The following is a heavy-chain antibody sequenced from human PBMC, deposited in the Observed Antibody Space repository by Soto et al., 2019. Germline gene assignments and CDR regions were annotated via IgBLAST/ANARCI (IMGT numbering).Heavy chain of an antibody. D-gene: IGHD6-6*01. CDR3: ASAPPSGIAAHWFDH. CDR1: GGTFSSYA. CDR2: IIPIFGTA. J-gene: IGHJ5*02. Sequence: SVKVSCKASGGTFSSYAISWVRQAPGQGLEWMGGIIPIFGTANYAQKFQGRVTITADESTSTAYMELSSLRSEDTAVYYCASAPPSGIAAHWFDHWGQGTXVTVS. V-gene: IGHV1-69*13.